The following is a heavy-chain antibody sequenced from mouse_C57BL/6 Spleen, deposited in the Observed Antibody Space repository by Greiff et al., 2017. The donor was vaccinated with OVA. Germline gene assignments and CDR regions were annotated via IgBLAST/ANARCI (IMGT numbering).Heavy chain of an antibody. J-gene: IGHJ4*01. D-gene: IGHD2-4*01. CDR3: AKSFGDYDGGYAMDY. Sequence: QVQLKESGPGLVQPSQSLSITCTVSGFSLTSYGVHWVRQPPGKGLEWLGVIWSGGSTDYNAAFISRLSISKDNSKSQVFFKMNSLQADDTAIYYCAKSFGDYDGGYAMDYWGQGTSVTVSS. CDR2: IWSGGST. CDR1: GFSLTSYG. V-gene: IGHV2-4*01.